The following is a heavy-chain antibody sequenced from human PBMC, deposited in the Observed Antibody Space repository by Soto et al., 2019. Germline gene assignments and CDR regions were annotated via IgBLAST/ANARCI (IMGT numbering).Heavy chain of an antibody. J-gene: IGHJ4*02. V-gene: IGHV1-58*02. CDR2: IVVGSGNT. D-gene: IGHD5-12*01. Sequence: ASVKVSCKASGFTFTSSAMQWVRQARGQRLEWIGRIVVGSGNTNYAQKFQDRVTITRDTSTSTVYMELSSLRSEDTAVYYCARGTPWLRDFDYWGQGTLVTVSS. CDR1: GFTFTSSA. CDR3: ARGTPWLRDFDY.